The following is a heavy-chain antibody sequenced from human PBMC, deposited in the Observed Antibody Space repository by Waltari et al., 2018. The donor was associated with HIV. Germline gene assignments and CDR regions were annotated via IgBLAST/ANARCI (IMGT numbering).Heavy chain of an antibody. Sequence: VQLQQWGTGRLMPSETLSLTCAVYGGSFNGYYWTWIRQSPGNGLEWIGEVDYSGDTNYTPSLKSRLTISGDTSKNQFSLKLTSMTTADTGLYYCARGPHTSIFGVVKYFQPWGQGNLVTVSS. CDR2: VDYSGDT. D-gene: IGHD3-3*01. J-gene: IGHJ1*01. V-gene: IGHV4-34*02. CDR3: ARGPHTSIFGVVKYFQP. CDR1: GGSFNGYY.